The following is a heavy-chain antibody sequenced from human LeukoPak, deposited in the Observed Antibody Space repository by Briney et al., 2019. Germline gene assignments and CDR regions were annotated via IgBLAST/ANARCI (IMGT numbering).Heavy chain of an antibody. CDR3: AKPPGYQLQYSYLDS. V-gene: IGHV3-23*01. CDR1: GFAFSSYA. D-gene: IGHD2-2*02. CDR2: ISGSGDTI. Sequence: PGGSLRLSCAASGFAFSSYAMSWVRQAPGKGLEWVSVISGSGDTIYYADSVKGRFTISRDNSKNTLYLQMNSLRAEDTAVYYCAKPPGYQLQYSYLDSWGQGTLVTVSS. J-gene: IGHJ4*02.